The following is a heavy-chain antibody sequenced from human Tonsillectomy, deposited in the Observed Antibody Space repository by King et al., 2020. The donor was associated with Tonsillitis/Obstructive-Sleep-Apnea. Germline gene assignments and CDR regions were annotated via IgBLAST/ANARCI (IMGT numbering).Heavy chain of an antibody. CDR2: IWHDGSRK. CDR3: ARVVGVVTTLDY. CDR1: GFTFSSYG. J-gene: IGHJ4*02. V-gene: IGHV3-33*01. Sequence: HVQLVESGGGVVQPGRSLRLSCAASGFTFSSYGIHWVRQAPGKVLEWVAVIWHDGSRKYYADSVKGRFTISRDNSKNTVYLQMNSRRAEDRAVYYCARVVGVVTTLDYWGQGPLVTVSS. D-gene: IGHD3-3*01.